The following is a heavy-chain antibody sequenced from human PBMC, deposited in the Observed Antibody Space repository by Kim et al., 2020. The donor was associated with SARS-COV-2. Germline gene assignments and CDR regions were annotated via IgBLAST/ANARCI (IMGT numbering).Heavy chain of an antibody. V-gene: IGHV4-59*01. J-gene: IGHJ4*02. CDR2: IYYSGST. CDR1: GGSISSYY. CDR3: ARGRAVPDY. D-gene: IGHD6-19*01. Sequence: SETLSLTCTVSGGSISSYYWSWIRQPPGKGLEWIGYIYYSGSTNYNPSLKSRVTISVDTSKNQFSLKLSSVTAADTAVYYCARGRAVPDYWGQGTLVTVS.